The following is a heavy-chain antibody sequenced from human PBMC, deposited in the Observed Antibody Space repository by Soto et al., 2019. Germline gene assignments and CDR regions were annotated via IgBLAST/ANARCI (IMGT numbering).Heavy chain of an antibody. CDR1: GFTFSSYW. CDR3: ASDGHCITTSCYGNWFDS. V-gene: IGHV3-74*01. Sequence: EVQLVESGGGLVQPGGSLRLTCAASGFTFSSYWMHWVRQVPGKGLVWVSRINNDRSHTSYADSVKGRFTISRDHARTTLSLEMNSLSAEDTAVYYCASDGHCITTSCYGNWFDSWGQGTLVTVSS. J-gene: IGHJ5*01. D-gene: IGHD2-2*01. CDR2: INNDRSHT.